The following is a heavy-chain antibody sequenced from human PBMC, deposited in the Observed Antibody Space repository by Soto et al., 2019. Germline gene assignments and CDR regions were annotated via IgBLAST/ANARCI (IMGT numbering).Heavy chain of an antibody. CDR1: GGTFSSYA. V-gene: IGHV1-69*12. D-gene: IGHD6-19*01. Sequence: QVQLVQSGAEVKKPGSSVKVSCKASGGTFSSYAISWVRQAPGQGLEWMGGIIPIFGTANYAQKFQGRVTITADEXXSXAXXELSSLRSEDTAVYYCARGGAAVAGPSYYYYGMDVWGQGTTVTVSS. J-gene: IGHJ6*02. CDR2: IIPIFGTA. CDR3: ARGGAAVAGPSYYYYGMDV.